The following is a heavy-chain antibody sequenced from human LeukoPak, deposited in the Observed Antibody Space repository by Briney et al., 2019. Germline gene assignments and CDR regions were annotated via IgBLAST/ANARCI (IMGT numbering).Heavy chain of an antibody. Sequence: AETLSLTCAVYVGSLSGYYWSWIRQPPGKGLEWIGEINHSGSTNYNPSLKSRVTISVDTSKNQFSLKLSSVTAADTAVYYCARGGIGWDSSGWYLYYFDYWGQGTLVTVSS. CDR1: VGSLSGYY. V-gene: IGHV4-34*01. J-gene: IGHJ4*02. CDR2: INHSGST. CDR3: ARGGIGWDSSGWYLYYFDY. D-gene: IGHD6-19*01.